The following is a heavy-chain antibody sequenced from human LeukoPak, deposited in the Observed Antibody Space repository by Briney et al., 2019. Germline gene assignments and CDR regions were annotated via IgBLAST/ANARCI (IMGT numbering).Heavy chain of an antibody. CDR3: ARAVTMIVVTLGGDWFDP. CDR1: GFTFSSYG. J-gene: IGHJ5*02. Sequence: GGSLRLSCAASGFTFSSYGMHWVRQAPGKGLEWVSFIRYDGSNKYYADSVKGRFTISRDNSKNTLYLQMNSLRAEDTAVYYCARAVTMIVVTLGGDWFDPWGQGTLVTVSS. CDR2: IRYDGSNK. V-gene: IGHV3-30*02. D-gene: IGHD3-22*01.